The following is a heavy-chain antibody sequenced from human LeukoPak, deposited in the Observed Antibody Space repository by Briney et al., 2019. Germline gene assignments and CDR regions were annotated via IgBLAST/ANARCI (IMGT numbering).Heavy chain of an antibody. J-gene: IGHJ4*02. CDR3: ARDPPGYYYPSNYFDY. CDR2: ISSSSSYI. CDR1: GFTFSSYS. D-gene: IGHD3-9*01. V-gene: IGHV3-21*01. Sequence: GGSLRLSCAASGFTFSSYSMNWVRQAPGKGLEWVPSISSSSSYIYYADSVKGRFTISRDNAKNSLYLQMNSLRAEDTAVYYCARDPPGYYYPSNYFDYWGQGTLVTVSS.